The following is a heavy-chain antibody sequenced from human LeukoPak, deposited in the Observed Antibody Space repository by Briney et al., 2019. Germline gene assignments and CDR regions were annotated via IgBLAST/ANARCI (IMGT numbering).Heavy chain of an antibody. CDR2: INHSGST. J-gene: IGHJ5*02. CDR1: GGSFSGYY. CDR3: ARVGRYDSSGYYANWFDP. V-gene: IGHV4-34*01. D-gene: IGHD3-22*01. Sequence: SETLSLTCAVYGGSFSGYYWSWIRQPPGKGLEWIGEINHSGSTNYNPFLKSRVTISVDTSKNQFSLKLSSVTAADTAVYYCARVGRYDSSGYYANWFDPWGQGTLVTVSS.